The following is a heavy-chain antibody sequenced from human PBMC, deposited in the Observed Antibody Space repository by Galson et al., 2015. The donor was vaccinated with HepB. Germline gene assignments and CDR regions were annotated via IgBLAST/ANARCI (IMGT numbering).Heavy chain of an antibody. V-gene: IGHV3-23*01. CDR2: ISPSDDMS. Sequence: SLRLSCAPSGFTFDYYAMTWVRQAPGKGLEWVSGISPSDDMSFIADSVRGRFTISRDNARKTLYLHMRSLRAEDTAVYYCAKLQPRYKSGWYSSAWGEIDSWGQGTLVTVSS. CDR3: AKLQPRYKSGWYSSAWGEIDS. J-gene: IGHJ4*02. D-gene: IGHD6-19*01. CDR1: GFTFDYYA.